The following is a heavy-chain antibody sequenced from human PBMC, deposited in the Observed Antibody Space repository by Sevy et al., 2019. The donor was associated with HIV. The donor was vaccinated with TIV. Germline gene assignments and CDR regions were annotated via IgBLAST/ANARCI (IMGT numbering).Heavy chain of an antibody. CDR3: ARDYIVATMQGYVDS. Sequence: GGSLRLSCAASGFTFSHYAMHWVRQAPGKGLEWVAVISYDGSEKNYADSVKGRFTISRDNSKNTLFLLMNSLTVEDTAVYYCARDYIVATMQGYVDSWGQGTLVTVSS. D-gene: IGHD5-12*01. V-gene: IGHV3-30-3*01. CDR2: ISYDGSEK. CDR1: GFTFSHYA. J-gene: IGHJ5*01.